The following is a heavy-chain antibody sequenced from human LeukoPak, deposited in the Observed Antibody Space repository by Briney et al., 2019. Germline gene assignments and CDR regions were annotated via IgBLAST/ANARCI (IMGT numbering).Heavy chain of an antibody. D-gene: IGHD3-3*01. CDR3: AKRGDDFWSGYFYYFDH. CDR1: GFTFSNYA. J-gene: IGHJ4*02. Sequence: GGSLRLSCAASGFTFSNYAMNWVRQAPGKGLEWVSAISGSGGSRYYADSVKGRFTISRDNSKNTLYLQMNSLRAEDTAVYYCAKRGDDFWSGYFYYFDHWGQGTLVTVSS. CDR2: ISGSGGSR. V-gene: IGHV3-23*01.